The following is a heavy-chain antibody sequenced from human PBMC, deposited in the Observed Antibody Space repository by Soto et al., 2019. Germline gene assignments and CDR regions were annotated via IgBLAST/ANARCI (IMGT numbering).Heavy chain of an antibody. V-gene: IGHV3-73*01. CDR2: IRSKSNSYAT. D-gene: IGHD4-17*01. Sequence: EVQLVESGGGLVQPGGSLKLSCAVSGFTFSGSAMHWVRQASGKGLEWVGRIRSKSNSYATAYAVSVKGRFTISRDDSKNTAYLQMNSLKTEDTAVYYCTRGYGDYVRDYWGQGTLVTVSS. CDR3: TRGYGDYVRDY. J-gene: IGHJ4*02. CDR1: GFTFSGSA.